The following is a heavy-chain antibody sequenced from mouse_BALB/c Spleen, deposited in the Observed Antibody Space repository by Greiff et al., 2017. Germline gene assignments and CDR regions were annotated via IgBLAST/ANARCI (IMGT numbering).Heavy chain of an antibody. V-gene: IGHV2-9*02. J-gene: IGHJ4*01. CDR2: IWAGGST. CDR3: ATPTGFYAMDY. CDR1: GFSLTSYG. Sequence: VQLQESGPGLVAPSQSLSITCTVSGFSLTSYGVHWVRQPPGKGLEWLGVIWAGGSTNYNSALMSRLSISKDNSKSQVFLKMNSLQTDDTAMYYCATPTGFYAMDYWGQGTSVTVSS. D-gene: IGHD4-1*01.